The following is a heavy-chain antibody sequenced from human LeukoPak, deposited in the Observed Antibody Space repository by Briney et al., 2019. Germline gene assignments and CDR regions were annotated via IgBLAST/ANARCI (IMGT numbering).Heavy chain of an antibody. CDR2: VSGGGGST. J-gene: IGHJ4*02. Sequence: GGSLRLSCAASGFTFSSYAMTWVRQAPGKGLEWVSTVSGGGGSTYYADSVKGRFTISRDNSQNTLYLQMDSLRAEDTAVYYCAKDRADVVPTMVLDYWGQGILVTVSS. D-gene: IGHD5-12*01. CDR1: GFTFSSYA. CDR3: AKDRADVVPTMVLDY. V-gene: IGHV3-23*01.